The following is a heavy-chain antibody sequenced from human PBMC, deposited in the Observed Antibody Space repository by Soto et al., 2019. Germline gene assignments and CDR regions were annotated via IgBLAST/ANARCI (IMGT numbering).Heavy chain of an antibody. CDR3: ARRAFGGVIAN. CDR2: IYYSGRT. Sequence: QVQLQESGPGLVKPSQTLSLTCTVSGGSISSGGYYWSWIRPHPGKGLEWIGYIYYSGRTYYNPSLKSGVTISVDTSKNQFSLKLSSVTAADRAVYYCARRAFGGVIANWGQGTLVTVSS. J-gene: IGHJ4*02. D-gene: IGHD3-16*02. CDR1: GGSISSGGYY. V-gene: IGHV4-31*03.